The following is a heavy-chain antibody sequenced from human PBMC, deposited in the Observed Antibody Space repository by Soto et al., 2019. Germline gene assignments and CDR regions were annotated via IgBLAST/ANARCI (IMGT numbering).Heavy chain of an antibody. J-gene: IGHJ4*02. CDR2: ISAYNGNT. D-gene: IGHD2-21*01. CDR3: ARDQTYCGGDCYSGVVDY. V-gene: IGHV1-18*01. CDR1: GYTFTSYG. Sequence: ASVKVSCKASGYTFTSYGISWVRQAPGQGLEWMGWISAYNGNTNYAQKLQGRVTMTTDTSTSTAYMELRSLRSDDTAVYYCARDQTYCGGDCYSGVVDYWGQGTLVTVSS.